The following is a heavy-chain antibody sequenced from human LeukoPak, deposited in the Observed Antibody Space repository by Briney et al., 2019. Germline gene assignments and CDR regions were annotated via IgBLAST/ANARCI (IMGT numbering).Heavy chain of an antibody. J-gene: IGHJ6*02. Sequence: GGSLRLSCAASGFTVTSNYMSWVRQAPGKGLEWVSVIYSGGSTYYADSVKGRFTISRDNSKNTLYLQMNSLRAEDTAVYYCATYLTGATSVKYYYGMDVWGQATTVTVSS. V-gene: IGHV3-66*02. CDR2: IYSGGST. D-gene: IGHD1-7*01. CDR1: GFTVTSNY. CDR3: ATYLTGATSVKYYYGMDV.